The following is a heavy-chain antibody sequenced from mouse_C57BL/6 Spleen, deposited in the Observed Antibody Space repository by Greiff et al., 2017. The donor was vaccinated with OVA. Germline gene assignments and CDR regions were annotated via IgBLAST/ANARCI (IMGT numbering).Heavy chain of an antibody. CDR1: GFTFSSYA. CDR2: ISSGGDYI. Sequence: DVKLVESGAGLVKPGGSLKLSCAASGFTFSSYAMSWVRQTPEKRLEWVAYISSGGDYIYYADTVKGRFTISRDNARNTLYLQMSSLKSEDTAMYYCTRDGYLSFDYWGQGTTLTVSS. D-gene: IGHD2-3*01. J-gene: IGHJ2*01. CDR3: TRDGYLSFDY. V-gene: IGHV5-9-1*02.